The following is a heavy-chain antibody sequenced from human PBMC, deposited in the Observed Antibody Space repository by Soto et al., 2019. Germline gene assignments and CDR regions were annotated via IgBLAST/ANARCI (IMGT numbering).Heavy chain of an antibody. CDR1: GGSITSNCYY. D-gene: IGHD3-16*02. CDR3: ARNGYTYGLDV. CDR2: MYYSGTT. J-gene: IGHJ6*02. V-gene: IGHV4-31*03. Sequence: QVQLQESGPGLVKPSQTLSLTCTVSGGSITSNCYYWSWIRQHPGKGLEWIGYLYYSWEWLGNMYYSGTTFYNPYLKSRVSISVDTSANQFYLKLNSVTAADTAVYFCARNGYTYGLDVWGQGTKVTVSS.